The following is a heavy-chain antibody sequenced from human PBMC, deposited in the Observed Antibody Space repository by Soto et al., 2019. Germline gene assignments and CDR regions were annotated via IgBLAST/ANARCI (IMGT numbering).Heavy chain of an antibody. J-gene: IGHJ6*02. CDR2: TYYRSNWYN. CDR3: GRGLTVGDSKFRMDV. CDR1: GDRVSSNSAT. D-gene: IGHD3-22*01. V-gene: IGHV6-1*01. Sequence: SQTLTLTCAISGDRVSSNSATWNWIRQSPSRGLEWLGRTYYRSNWYNDYAVSVKSRIIINPDTSKNQFSLQLNSVTPEDTAVYYCGRGLTVGDSKFRMDVWGQGTTVTVSS.